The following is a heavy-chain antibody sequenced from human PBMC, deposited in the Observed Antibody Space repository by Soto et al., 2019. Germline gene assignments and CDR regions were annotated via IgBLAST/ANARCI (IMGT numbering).Heavy chain of an antibody. CDR2: IYYSGST. CDR3: AIGGSGSYYNPYFFDY. CDR1: GGSISSYY. V-gene: IGHV4-59*01. Sequence: SETLSLTCTVSGGSISSYYWSWIRQPPGKGLEWIGYIYYSGSTSYNPSLKSRVTISVDTSKNQFSLKLSSVTAADTAVYYCAIGGSGSYYNPYFFDYWGQGTLVTVSS. J-gene: IGHJ4*02. D-gene: IGHD3-10*01.